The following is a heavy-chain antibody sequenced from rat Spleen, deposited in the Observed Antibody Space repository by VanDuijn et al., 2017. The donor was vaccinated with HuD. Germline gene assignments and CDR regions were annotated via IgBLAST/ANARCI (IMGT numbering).Heavy chain of an antibody. CDR2: IWTGGST. V-gene: IGHV2-30*01. Sequence: QVQLKESGPGLVQPSQTLSLTCTVSGFSLTTYNVHWVRQPTGKGLEWMGIIWTGGSTDYNSALKSRLNISRDTSKSQVFLKMHSLQTEDTATYYCARENMYYGYNYFDYWGQGVMVTVSS. D-gene: IGHD1-9*01. CDR1: GFSLTTYN. CDR3: ARENMYYGYNYFDY. J-gene: IGHJ2*01.